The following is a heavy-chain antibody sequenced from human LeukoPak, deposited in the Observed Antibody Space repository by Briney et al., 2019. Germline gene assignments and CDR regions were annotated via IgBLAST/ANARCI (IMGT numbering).Heavy chain of an antibody. J-gene: IGHJ4*02. CDR1: GYTFSGYY. V-gene: IGHV1-2*02. CDR2: INPNGGGT. D-gene: IGHD4-17*01. CDR3: AREGDYGAYGPIDY. Sequence: GASVKVSCKASGYTFSGYYIHWVRQAPGQGLEWMGWINPNGGGTNYEQRFQGRVTMTRDTSISTAHMELNRLKSDDTAVYYCAREGDYGAYGPIDYWGQGTLVTVSS.